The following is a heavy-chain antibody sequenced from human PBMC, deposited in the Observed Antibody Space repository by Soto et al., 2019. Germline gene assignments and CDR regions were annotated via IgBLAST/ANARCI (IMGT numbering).Heavy chain of an antibody. Sequence: GASLKISCKGSGYSFTSYWIGWVRQMPGKDLEWMGIIYPGDSDTRYSPSFQGQVTISADKSISTAYLQWSSLKASDTAMYYCASTSAAGKYYYGMDVWGQGTTVTVSS. V-gene: IGHV5-51*01. CDR1: GYSFTSYW. J-gene: IGHJ6*02. CDR2: IYPGDSDT. CDR3: ASTSAAGKYYYGMDV. D-gene: IGHD6-13*01.